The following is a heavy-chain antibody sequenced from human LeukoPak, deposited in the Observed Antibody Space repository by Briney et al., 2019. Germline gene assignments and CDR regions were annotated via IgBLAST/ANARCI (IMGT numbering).Heavy chain of an antibody. D-gene: IGHD3-10*01. J-gene: IGHJ4*02. V-gene: IGHV3-23*01. CDR2: ISGSGVST. CDR1: GFTFSSYA. Sequence: GGSLILSCAASGFTFSSYAMSWVRQAPGKGLEWVSVISGSGVSTYYADSVKGRFTISRDNSKNTLFLQMNGLRDEDTAVYYCAKYGSGSYYNGLYWGQGTLVTVSS. CDR3: AKYGSGSYYNGLY.